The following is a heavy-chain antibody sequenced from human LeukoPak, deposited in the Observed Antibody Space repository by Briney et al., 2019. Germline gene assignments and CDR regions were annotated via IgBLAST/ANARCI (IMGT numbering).Heavy chain of an antibody. V-gene: IGHV3-9*01. CDR3: AKAVSSVTTPFDY. D-gene: IGHD4-17*01. CDR1: GFTFDDYA. Sequence: PGGSLRLSCAASGFTFDDYAMHWVRQAPGKGLEWVSGISWNSGSIGYADSVKGRFTISRDNAKNSLYLQMNSLRAEDTALYYCAKAVSSVTTPFDYWGQGTLVTVSS. J-gene: IGHJ4*02. CDR2: ISWNSGSI.